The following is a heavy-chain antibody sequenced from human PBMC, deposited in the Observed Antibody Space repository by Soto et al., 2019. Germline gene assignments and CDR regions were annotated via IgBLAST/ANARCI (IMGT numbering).Heavy chain of an antibody. D-gene: IGHD3-10*01. CDR2: TYYRSQWHN. V-gene: IGHV6-1*01. Sequence: SQTLSLTCAISGDIVFSNTATWNWIRQSPSRGLEWLGRTYYRSQWHNDYAESVKSRITINPDTSKNQFSLQLNSVTPEDTAVYYCARERGFRSEERDIWGRGTMVTVSS. CDR1: GDIVFSNTAT. CDR3: ARERGFRSEERDI. J-gene: IGHJ3*02.